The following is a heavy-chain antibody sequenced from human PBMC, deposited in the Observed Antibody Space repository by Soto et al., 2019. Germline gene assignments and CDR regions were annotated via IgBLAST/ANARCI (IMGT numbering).Heavy chain of an antibody. CDR1: GGTFSSYA. Sequence: QVQLVQSGAEVKKPGSSVKVSCKASGGTFSSYAISWVRQAPGQGLEWMGGIIPIFGTTNYAQKYQGRVTITADESTSTASMEMSSLRSEGMGMYYCARVVTVVKSFHYWYFDLWGRGTLVSVSS. CDR2: IIPIFGTT. J-gene: IGHJ2*01. V-gene: IGHV1-69*12. CDR3: ARVVTVVKSFHYWYFDL. D-gene: IGHD2-15*01.